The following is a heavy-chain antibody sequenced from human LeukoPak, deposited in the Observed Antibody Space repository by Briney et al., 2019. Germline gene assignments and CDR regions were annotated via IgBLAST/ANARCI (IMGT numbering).Heavy chain of an antibody. CDR1: GDSISRHY. CDR3: TRPLNNDNVGDPDTFDI. CDR2: ISYSGNT. Sequence: SETLSLTCSVSGDSISRHYWSWIRQPPGKGLEWIGYISYSGNTRYNPSFQSRVTISMEMSKTHFSLKLTSVTAADTAAYYCTRPLNNDNVGDPDTFDIWGPGTLVTVSS. D-gene: IGHD4-17*01. V-gene: IGHV4-59*08. J-gene: IGHJ3*02.